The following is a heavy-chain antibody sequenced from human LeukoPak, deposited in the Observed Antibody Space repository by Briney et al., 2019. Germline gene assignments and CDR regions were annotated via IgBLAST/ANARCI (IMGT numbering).Heavy chain of an antibody. CDR1: GGSFSGYY. V-gene: IGHV4-34*01. CDR3: ARLLAQYYYYYMDV. J-gene: IGHJ6*03. Sequence: SETLSLTCAVYGGSFSGYYWSWIRQPPGKGLEWIGEINHSGSTNYNPSLKSRVTISVDTSKNQFSLKLSSVTAADTAVYYCARLLAQYYYYYMDVWGKGTTVTISS. CDR2: INHSGST.